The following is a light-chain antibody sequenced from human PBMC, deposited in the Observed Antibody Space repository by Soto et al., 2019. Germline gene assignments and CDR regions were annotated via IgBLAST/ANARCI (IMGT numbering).Light chain of an antibody. V-gene: IGLV2-11*01. CDR3: CSYASSSTVV. CDR2: DVS. J-gene: IGLJ2*01. CDR1: SSDVGEYDY. Sequence: QSVLTQPRSVSGSPGQSVTISCTGTSSDVGEYDYVSWYQQHPGKAPKLMIFDVSERPSGVPDRFSGSKTGNTASPTISGLQAEDEADYYCCSYASSSTVVFGGGTQLTVL.